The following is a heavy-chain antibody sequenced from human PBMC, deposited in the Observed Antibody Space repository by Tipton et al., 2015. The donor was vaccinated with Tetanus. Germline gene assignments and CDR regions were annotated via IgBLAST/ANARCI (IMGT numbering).Heavy chain of an antibody. CDR2: SFHGSST. D-gene: IGHD3-10*01. V-gene: IGHV4-59*08. J-gene: IGHJ4*02. Sequence: TLSLTCTVSGASITTYYWSWIRQPPGMGLEWVGYSFHGSSTNYNPSLKGRATISVDPTKNQISLKLTSVAAADAAIYYCARQTEGKFDYWGQGSLVTVSS. CDR3: ARQTEGKFDY. CDR1: GASITTYY.